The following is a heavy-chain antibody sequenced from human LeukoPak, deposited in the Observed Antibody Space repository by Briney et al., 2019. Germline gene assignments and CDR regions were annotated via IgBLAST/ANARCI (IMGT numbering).Heavy chain of an antibody. CDR2: IKQDGSEK. Sequence: GRSLRLSCAASGFTFSSYWMSWVRQAPGKGLEWVANIKQDGSEKYYVDSVKGRFTISRDNAKNSLYLQMNSLRAEDTAVYYCARAKKVGIAAAGTPFDYWGQGTLVTVSS. CDR1: GFTFSSYW. V-gene: IGHV3-7*01. CDR3: ARAKKVGIAAAGTPFDY. J-gene: IGHJ4*02. D-gene: IGHD6-13*01.